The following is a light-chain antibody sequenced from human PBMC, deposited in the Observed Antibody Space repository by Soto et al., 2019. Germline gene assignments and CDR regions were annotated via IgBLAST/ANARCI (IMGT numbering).Light chain of an antibody. CDR3: LSFTSSSTYI. V-gene: IGLV2-14*01. J-gene: IGLJ1*01. CDR2: EVT. CDR1: SSDVGGYKY. Sequence: LTQPASVSRSPGQSITISCTGTSSDVGGYKYVSWYQQHPGKAPKLMIYEVTNRPSGVSNRFSGSKSGNTASLTISGLQAEDEADYYCLSFTSSSTYIFGIGTKVTVL.